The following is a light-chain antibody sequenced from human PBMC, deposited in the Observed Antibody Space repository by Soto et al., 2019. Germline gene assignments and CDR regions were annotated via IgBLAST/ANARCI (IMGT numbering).Light chain of an antibody. CDR3: QQYNNWTPWT. CDR1: QSVSSN. CDR2: GES. V-gene: IGKV3-15*01. J-gene: IGKJ1*01. Sequence: EIVMTQSPATLSLSPGERATLSCRASQSVSSNLAWYQQKPGQAPRLLIYGESTRATGIPARFSGSGSGTEFTLTISSLQSEDFAVYYCQQYNNWTPWTFGQGTKVEIK.